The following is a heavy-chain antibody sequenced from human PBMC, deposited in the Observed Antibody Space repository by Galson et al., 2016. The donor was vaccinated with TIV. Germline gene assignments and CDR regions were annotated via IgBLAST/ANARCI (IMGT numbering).Heavy chain of an antibody. J-gene: IGHJ6*03. Sequence: SCKASGYTFTGYYIHWLRQAPGQGPAWMGWVNPESGDTKYAQEFKGRVTMTRDTSSGTAYMELSSLRLEDTAVYYWARVRRGGYSRSSGNYYYYMDVWGEGTTVTVSS. CDR2: VNPESGDT. CDR3: ARVRRGGYSRSSGNYYYYMDV. D-gene: IGHD6-6*01. CDR1: GYTFTGYY. V-gene: IGHV1-2*02.